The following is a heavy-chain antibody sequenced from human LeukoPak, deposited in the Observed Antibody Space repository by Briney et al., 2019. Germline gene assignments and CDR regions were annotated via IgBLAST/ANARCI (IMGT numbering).Heavy chain of an antibody. Sequence: SETLSLTCTVSGGSISSYYWSWIRQPPGKGLEWIGYIYYSGSTNYNPSLKSRVTISVDTSKNQFSLRLSSVTAADTAVYYCARVTGYVMEDYFDYWGQGTLVTVSS. CDR1: GGSISSYY. J-gene: IGHJ4*02. CDR2: IYYSGST. D-gene: IGHD6-13*01. CDR3: ARVTGYVMEDYFDY. V-gene: IGHV4-59*01.